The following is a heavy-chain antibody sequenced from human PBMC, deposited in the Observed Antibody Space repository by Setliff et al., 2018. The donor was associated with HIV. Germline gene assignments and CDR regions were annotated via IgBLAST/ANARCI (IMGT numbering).Heavy chain of an antibody. CDR2: IYYSGCT. CDR1: GGSISSGGYY. D-gene: IGHD3-9*01. J-gene: IGHJ4*02. V-gene: IGHV4-31*03. CDR3: ARLRYYDILTGYAFDY. Sequence: SETLSLTCNVSGGSISSGGYYWSWIRQHPGKGLEWIGYIYYSGCTYYNPSLKSRVTISADTSKKQFSLKLSSVTAADTAVYYCARLRYYDILTGYAFDYWGQGTLVTVSS.